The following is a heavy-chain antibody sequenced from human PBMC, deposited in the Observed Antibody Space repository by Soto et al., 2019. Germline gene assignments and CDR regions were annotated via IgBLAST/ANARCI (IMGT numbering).Heavy chain of an antibody. CDR3: ARAHSSGRIFDS. CDR2: IYYSGSI. J-gene: IGHJ4*02. Sequence: QLQLQESGPGPVKPSQTLSLTCSVSAGAISSGGYYWSWIRQHPGKGLEWIGYIYYSGSIQYNPSLKSRVTISVDTSKSQFSLKLSSVTASDTAVYYCARAHSSGRIFDSWGQGTLVTVSS. D-gene: IGHD6-19*01. V-gene: IGHV4-31*03. CDR1: AGAISSGGYY.